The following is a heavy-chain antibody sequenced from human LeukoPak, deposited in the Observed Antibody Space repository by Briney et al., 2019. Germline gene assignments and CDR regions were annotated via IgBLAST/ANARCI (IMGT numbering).Heavy chain of an antibody. Sequence: GGSLRLSCAASGFTFSDYYMSWIRQAPGKGLEWVSYISSSGGTIYYADSVKGRFTISRDNAKNSLYLQMNSLRAEDTAVYYCARGATIVGATAGYLDYWGQGTLVTVSS. D-gene: IGHD1-26*01. CDR2: ISSSGGTI. V-gene: IGHV3-11*01. CDR3: ARGATIVGATAGYLDY. J-gene: IGHJ4*02. CDR1: GFTFSDYY.